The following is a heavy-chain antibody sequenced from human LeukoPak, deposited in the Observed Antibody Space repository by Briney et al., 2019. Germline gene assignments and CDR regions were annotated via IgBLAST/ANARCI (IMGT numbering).Heavy chain of an antibody. D-gene: IGHD5-18*01. Sequence: SQTLSLTCAISGDSVSSSSAAWSWIRQSPSRGLEWLGRTYYRSKWYNDYAVSVKSRITISPDTSKNQFSLQLNSMTPEDTAVYYCAREGSEGYLFDYWGQGALVTVSS. CDR1: GDSVSSSSAA. J-gene: IGHJ4*02. CDR3: AREGSEGYLFDY. CDR2: TYYRSKWYN. V-gene: IGHV6-1*01.